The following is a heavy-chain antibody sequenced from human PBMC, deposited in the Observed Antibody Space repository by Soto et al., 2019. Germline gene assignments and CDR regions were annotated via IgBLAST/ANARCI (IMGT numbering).Heavy chain of an antibody. V-gene: IGHV3-23*01. D-gene: IGHD3-10*01. CDR2: ISDGGDLT. CDR3: ARRVIGSSRAFDI. Sequence: GGSLRLPCAASGIAFSSHPMSLVRQAPEKGLEWVSGISDGGDLTYNADSVKGRFTISRDNSKDTLYLQMNSLRAEDTAVYYCARRVIGSSRAFDIWGQGTMVTVS. J-gene: IGHJ3*02. CDR1: GIAFSSHP.